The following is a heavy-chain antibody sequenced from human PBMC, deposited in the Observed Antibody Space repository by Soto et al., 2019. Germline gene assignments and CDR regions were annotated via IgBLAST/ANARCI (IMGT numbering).Heavy chain of an antibody. J-gene: IGHJ5*02. V-gene: IGHV1-69*08. CDR1: GINVSSFI. CDR2: TAPMFKQT. D-gene: IGHD2-15*01. Sequence: QAHLVQSGAEVKKPGSSVMVSCKALGINVSSFIMSWVRQAPGQGLEWMGKTAPMFKQTHYARKFEGRVTISADTSTNTVYMELTDLQTEDTAVYYCTTLGPWGQGTQVTVSS. CDR3: TTLGP.